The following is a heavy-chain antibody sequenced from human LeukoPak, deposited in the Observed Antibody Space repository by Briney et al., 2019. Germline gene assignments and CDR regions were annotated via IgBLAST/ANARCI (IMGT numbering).Heavy chain of an antibody. Sequence: PSETLSLTCTVSGGSISSSSYYWGWIRQPPGKGLEWIGCFYYSGSTYYNPSLKSRVTISVDTSKNQFSLKLSSVTAPDTAVYYWARAFLVGSSSWDYWGQGTLVTVSS. J-gene: IGHJ4*02. CDR2: FYYSGST. CDR1: GGSISSSSYY. D-gene: IGHD6-13*01. CDR3: ARAFLVGSSSWDY. V-gene: IGHV4-39*07.